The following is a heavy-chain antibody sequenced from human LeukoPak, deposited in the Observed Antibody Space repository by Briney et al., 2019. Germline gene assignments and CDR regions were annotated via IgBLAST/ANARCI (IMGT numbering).Heavy chain of an antibody. D-gene: IGHD2-2*01. J-gene: IGHJ5*02. Sequence: TSETLSLTCSVSGGSIISSNYWGWIRQVPGKGLQWIGMMHHGGSFYYHSSLKSRISISVDTSKNQFSLKLTSVTATDTATYFRARLELVPAAMVDHWGQGTLVIVSS. V-gene: IGHV4-39*01. CDR3: ARLELVPAAMVDH. CDR2: MHHGGSF. CDR1: GGSIISSNY.